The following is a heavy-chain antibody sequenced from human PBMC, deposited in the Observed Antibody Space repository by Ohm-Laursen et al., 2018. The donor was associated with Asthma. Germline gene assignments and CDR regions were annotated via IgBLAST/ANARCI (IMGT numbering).Heavy chain of an antibody. CDR3: ARARAGAFDY. J-gene: IGHJ4*02. D-gene: IGHD6-25*01. V-gene: IGHV3-11*06. CDR2: ISGSSSYT. Sequence: SLRLSCAATGFTFSDYYMSWIRQAPGKGLEWVSYISGSSSYTNYADSVKGRFTIPRDNAKNTLYLQMNSLRAEDTAVYYCARARAGAFDYWGQGTLVTVSS. CDR1: GFTFSDYY.